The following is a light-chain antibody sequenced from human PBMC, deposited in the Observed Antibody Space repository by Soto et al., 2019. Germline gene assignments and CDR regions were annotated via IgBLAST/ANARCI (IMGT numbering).Light chain of an antibody. J-gene: IGKJ3*01. CDR1: QGISSY. CDR3: QQLNSYPRT. CDR2: AAS. V-gene: IGKV1-9*01. Sequence: IQLTQSPSSLSASVGDRVTITCRASQGISSYLAWYQQKPGKAPKLLINAASTLQSGVPSRFSGSGSGTDFTLTISSLQPEDFATYYCQQLNSYPRTFGPGTKVDMK.